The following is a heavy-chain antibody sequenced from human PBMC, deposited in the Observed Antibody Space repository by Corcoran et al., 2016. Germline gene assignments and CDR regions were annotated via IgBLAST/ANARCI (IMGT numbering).Heavy chain of an antibody. CDR2: IYHSGIT. CDR1: GYSISSGYY. J-gene: IGHJ4*02. Sequence: QVQLQESGPGLVKPSETLSLTCTVSGYSISSGYYWGWIRQPPGKGLEWIGSIYHSGITYYNPSLRSRVTISVDTSKNQFSLKVSSGTAADTAVYYCARSESFDYWGQGTLVTVSS. V-gene: IGHV4-38-2*02. CDR3: ARSESFDY.